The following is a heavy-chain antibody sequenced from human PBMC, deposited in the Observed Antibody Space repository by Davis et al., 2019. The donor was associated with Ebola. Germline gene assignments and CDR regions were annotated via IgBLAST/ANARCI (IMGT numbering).Heavy chain of an antibody. J-gene: IGHJ4*02. Sequence: SETLSLTCAVYGGSFSGYYWSWIRQPPGKGLEWIGEINHSGSTNCNPSLKSRVTISVDTSKNQFSLKLSSVTAADTAVYYCARGRGVRIAAAGTRFDYWGQGTLVTVSS. V-gene: IGHV4-34*01. CDR2: INHSGST. CDR3: ARGRGVRIAAAGTRFDY. D-gene: IGHD6-13*01. CDR1: GGSFSGYY.